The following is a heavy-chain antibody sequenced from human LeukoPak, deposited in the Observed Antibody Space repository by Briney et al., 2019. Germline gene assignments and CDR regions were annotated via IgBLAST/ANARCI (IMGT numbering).Heavy chain of an antibody. V-gene: IGHV3-53*01. CDR2: TYSGGST. CDR3: ASHFVCSSTSCLDY. CDR1: GFTVSSNY. D-gene: IGHD2-2*01. Sequence: PGGSLRLSCAASGFTVSSNYMTWVRQAAGKGLEWVSITYSGGSTYYADSVKGRFTISRDNSKNTLYLQMNSLRVEDTAVYYCASHFVCSSTSCLDYWGQGTLVTVSS. J-gene: IGHJ4*02.